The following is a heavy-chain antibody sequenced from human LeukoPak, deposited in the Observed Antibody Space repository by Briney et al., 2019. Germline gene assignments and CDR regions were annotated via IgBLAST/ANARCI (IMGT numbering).Heavy chain of an antibody. CDR3: ARGKYGSVSYPY. Sequence: GGSLRLSCAASGFTFSSYATSWVRQAPGKGLEWVSGISGDGDSTYYADSVKGRFTISRDNSKNTLYLQMNSLRAEDTAVYYCARGKYGSVSYPYWGQGTLVTVSS. J-gene: IGHJ4*02. CDR2: ISGDGDST. D-gene: IGHD3-10*01. V-gene: IGHV3-23*01. CDR1: GFTFSSYA.